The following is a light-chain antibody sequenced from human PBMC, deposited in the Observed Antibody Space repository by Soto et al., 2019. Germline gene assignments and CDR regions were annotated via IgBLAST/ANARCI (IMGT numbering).Light chain of an antibody. CDR2: EVS. Sequence: QSALTQPASVSGSPGQSITISCTGTSIDVGGYNYVSWYQQHPGKAPKLMIYEVSNRPSGVSNRFSGSKSGNTASLTISGLQAEDEADYYCSSYTSSSTLYVFGTGTKHTVL. J-gene: IGLJ1*01. CDR1: SIDVGGYNY. V-gene: IGLV2-14*01. CDR3: SSYTSSSTLYV.